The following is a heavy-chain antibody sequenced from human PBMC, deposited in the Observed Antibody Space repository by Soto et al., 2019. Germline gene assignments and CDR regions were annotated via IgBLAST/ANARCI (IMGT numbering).Heavy chain of an antibody. CDR2: IIPIFGTA. CDR1: GGTFSSYA. CDR3: ARRGTDSSGYYYVDY. J-gene: IGHJ4*02. Sequence: QVQLVQSGAEVKKPGSSVKVSCKASGGTFSSYAISWVRQAPGQGLEWMGGIIPIFGTANYAQKFQGRVTITADESTSTAYMELSSLRSEDTAMYYCARRGTDSSGYYYVDYWGQGTLVTVSS. V-gene: IGHV1-69*01. D-gene: IGHD3-22*01.